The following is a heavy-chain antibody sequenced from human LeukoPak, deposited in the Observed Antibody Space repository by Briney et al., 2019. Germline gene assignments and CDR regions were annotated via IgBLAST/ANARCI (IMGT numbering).Heavy chain of an antibody. CDR3: ARGGRGGNSAFDY. V-gene: IGHV3-74*01. CDR2: INSDGSST. J-gene: IGHJ4*02. Sequence: GGSLRPSCAASGFTFSTYWMHWVRQAPGKGLVWVSRINSDGSSTNYADSVKGRFTISRDNAKNTLYLQMNSLRAEDTAVYYCARGGRGGNSAFDYWGQGTLVTVSS. D-gene: IGHD4-23*01. CDR1: GFTFSTYW.